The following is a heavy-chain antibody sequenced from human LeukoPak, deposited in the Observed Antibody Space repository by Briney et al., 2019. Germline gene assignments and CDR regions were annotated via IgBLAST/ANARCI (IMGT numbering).Heavy chain of an antibody. CDR3: ARGRGVTMVRGLKTNWFDA. J-gene: IGHJ5*02. CDR2: ISYDGSNK. D-gene: IGHD3-10*01. Sequence: QSGGSLRLSCAASGFTFSSYAMHWVRRAPGKGLEWVAVISYDGSNKYYADSVKGRFTISRDNSKNTLYLQMNSLRAEDTAVYYCARGRGVTMVRGLKTNWFDAWGQGTLVTVSS. V-gene: IGHV3-30*04. CDR1: GFTFSSYA.